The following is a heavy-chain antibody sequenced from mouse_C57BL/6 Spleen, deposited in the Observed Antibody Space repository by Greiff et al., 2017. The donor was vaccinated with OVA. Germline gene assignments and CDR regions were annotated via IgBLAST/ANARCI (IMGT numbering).Heavy chain of an antibody. V-gene: IGHV1-22*01. D-gene: IGHD1-1*01. CDR3: ARGEFTTVAMDY. CDR2: INPNNGGT. CDR1: GYTFIDYN. J-gene: IGHJ4*01. Sequence: EVQLQQSGPELVKPGASVKMSCKASGYTFIDYNMHWVKQSHGKSLEWIGYINPNNGGTSYNQKFKGKATLTVNKSSSTAYMELRSLTSEDSAVYYCARGEFTTVAMDYWGQGTSVTVSS.